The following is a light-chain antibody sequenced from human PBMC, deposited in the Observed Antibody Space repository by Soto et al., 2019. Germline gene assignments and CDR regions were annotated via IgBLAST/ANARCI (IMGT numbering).Light chain of an antibody. Sequence: EIVLTQSPGTLSLSPGERATLSCRASQSVGSSYLAWYQQKPGQAPRLLINGASTRATGIPDRFSGSGSGTDFTLTISRLEPEDFAVYYCQQHGSSPPYTFGQWTKLEIK. CDR1: QSVGSSY. CDR2: GAS. J-gene: IGKJ2*01. CDR3: QQHGSSPPYT. V-gene: IGKV3-20*01.